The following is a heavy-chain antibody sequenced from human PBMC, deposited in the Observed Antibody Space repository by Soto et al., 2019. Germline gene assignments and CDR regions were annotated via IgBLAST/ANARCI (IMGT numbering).Heavy chain of an antibody. CDR3: VRYCSTTKCPFDY. Sequence: SETLSLTCTVSGGSISSGGSYWGWIRQPPGEGLEWIGYIYYSGNTYFNPSLKSRVTLSVDTSKNQFSLNLSSVTAADTAVYYCVRYCSTTKCPFDYWGRGTLVTVPQ. CDR2: IYYSGNT. CDR1: GGSISSGGSY. D-gene: IGHD2-2*01. V-gene: IGHV4-30-4*01. J-gene: IGHJ4*02.